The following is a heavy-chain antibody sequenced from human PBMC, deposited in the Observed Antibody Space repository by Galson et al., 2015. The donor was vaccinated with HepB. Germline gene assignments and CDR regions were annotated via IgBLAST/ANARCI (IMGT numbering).Heavy chain of an antibody. D-gene: IGHD2-15*01. J-gene: IGHJ5*02. Sequence: SLRLSCAASGFTFSSDWMSWVRQAPGKGLEWVANIKEDGSEKYYVDSVEGQFSISRDNAKNSVYLQMNSLRVDDTAIYYCARDRVAASGGDWFGAWGQGTLVTVSS. CDR1: GFTFSSDW. CDR3: ARDRVAASGGDWFGA. V-gene: IGHV3-7*01. CDR2: IKEDGSEK.